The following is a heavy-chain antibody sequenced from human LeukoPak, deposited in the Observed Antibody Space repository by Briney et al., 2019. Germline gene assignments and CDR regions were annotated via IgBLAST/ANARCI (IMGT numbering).Heavy chain of an antibody. CDR1: GFTFSRYD. J-gene: IGHJ3*02. Sequence: GGSLRLSCAASGFTFSRYDMHWVRQATGKGLEWVSAIGTVGDPYYPGSVKGRFTISRENAKNSLNLQMNSLRAGDTAVYYCARGFLGDAFDIWGQGTMVTVSS. D-gene: IGHD3-3*01. CDR3: ARGFLGDAFDI. CDR2: IGTVGDP. V-gene: IGHV3-13*05.